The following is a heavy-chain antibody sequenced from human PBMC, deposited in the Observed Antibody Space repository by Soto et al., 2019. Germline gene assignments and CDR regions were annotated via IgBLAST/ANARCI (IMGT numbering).Heavy chain of an antibody. CDR2: INGDGSGT. Sequence: EVQLVESGGGLVQPGGSLRLSCAASGFTFSGSWMHWVRQAPGKGLVWVSRINGDGSGTSYADFVKGRVTISRDDAKNTRCLQMNGLRAEDTAVYYCARGIFGSGTANDYWGQGTLVTVSS. CDR3: ARGIFGSGTANDY. D-gene: IGHD3-10*01. J-gene: IGHJ4*02. V-gene: IGHV3-74*01. CDR1: GFTFSGSW.